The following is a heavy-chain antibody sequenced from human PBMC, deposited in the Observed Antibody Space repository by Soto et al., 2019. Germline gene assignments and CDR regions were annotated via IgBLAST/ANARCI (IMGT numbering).Heavy chain of an antibody. CDR1: GGTFSSYA. D-gene: IGHD5-18*01. Sequence: SVKVSCKASGGTFSSYAISWVLQAPGQGLEWMGGIIPIFGTANYAQKFQGRVTITADESTSTAYMELSSLRSEDTAVYYCARDNMGSYGYSYWGQGTLVTVSS. CDR2: IIPIFGTA. J-gene: IGHJ4*02. CDR3: ARDNMGSYGYSY. V-gene: IGHV1-69*13.